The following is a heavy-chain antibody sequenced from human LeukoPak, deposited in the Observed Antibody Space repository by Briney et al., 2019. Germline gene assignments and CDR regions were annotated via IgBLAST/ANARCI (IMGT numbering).Heavy chain of an antibody. CDR3: ARGPAGYN. V-gene: IGHV3-53*01. CDR1: GFTVSSNH. D-gene: IGHD1-1*01. J-gene: IGHJ4*02. CDR2: IYSGGST. Sequence: GGSLRLSCAASGFTVSSNHMSWVRQAPGKGLEWVSVIYSGGSTDYADSVKGRFTISRDNLKYTLYLQMNTLRAEDTAVYYCARGPAGYNWGQGTLVTVSS.